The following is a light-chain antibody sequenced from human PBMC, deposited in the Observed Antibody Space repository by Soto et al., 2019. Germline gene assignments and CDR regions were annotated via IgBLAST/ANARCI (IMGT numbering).Light chain of an antibody. V-gene: IGLV2-8*01. CDR3: TSYAGSTPYG. J-gene: IGLJ1*01. Sequence: SVLTLPPSASRSPGQPVTISGTGTSSDVGGSNYVSWYQQHPGKASTLMIYEVTKRPSGVPDRFSGSKSGNTDSLNVSGLQAEDEADYYCTSYAGSTPYGCGTGTKGTVL. CDR2: EVT. CDR1: SSDVGGSNY.